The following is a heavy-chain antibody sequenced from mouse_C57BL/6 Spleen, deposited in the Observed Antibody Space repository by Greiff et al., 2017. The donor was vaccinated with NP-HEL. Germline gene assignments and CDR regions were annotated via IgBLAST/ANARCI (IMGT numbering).Heavy chain of an antibody. V-gene: IGHV1-72*01. CDR2: IDPNSGGT. Sequence: QVQLQQPGAELVKPGASVKLSCKASGYTFTSYWMHWVKQRPGRGLEWIGRIDPNSGGTKYNEKFKSKATLTVDKPSSTAYMQLSSLTSEDSAIYYCARSDDYDELGYYAMDYWGQGTSVTVSS. D-gene: IGHD2-4*01. J-gene: IGHJ4*01. CDR1: GYTFTSYW. CDR3: ARSDDYDELGYYAMDY.